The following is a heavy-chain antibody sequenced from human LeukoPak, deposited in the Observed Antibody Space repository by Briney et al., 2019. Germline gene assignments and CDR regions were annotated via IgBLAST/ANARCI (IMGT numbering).Heavy chain of an antibody. CDR2: ISGSGLST. J-gene: IGHJ5*02. CDR3: AKSRVAVAAPRNWFDP. Sequence: GGSLRLSCVASGFTLSSYAMSWVRQAPGKGLEWVSTISGSGLSTYYADSVKGRFTISRGNSNNTLYLQMNSLRVEDTAVYYCAKSRVAVAAPRNWFDPWGQGTLVTVSS. V-gene: IGHV3-23*01. CDR1: GFTLSSYA. D-gene: IGHD6-19*01.